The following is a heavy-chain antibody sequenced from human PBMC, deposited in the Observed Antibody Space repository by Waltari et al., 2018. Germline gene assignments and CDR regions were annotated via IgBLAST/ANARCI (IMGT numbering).Heavy chain of an antibody. D-gene: IGHD4-17*01. J-gene: IGHJ5*02. V-gene: IGHV4-4*09. CDR2: IYGGSRST. Sequence: VRQPPGKGLEWIGQIYGGSRSTSYTSSLKSRVTVSKDTSKNQFSLRLNSVTAADTALYYCVRGDDFGTTLNRFDVWGPGVLVTVSS. CDR3: VRGDDFGTTLNRFDV.